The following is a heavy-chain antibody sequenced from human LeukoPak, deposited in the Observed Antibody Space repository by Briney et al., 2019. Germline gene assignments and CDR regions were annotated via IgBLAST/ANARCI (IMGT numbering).Heavy chain of an antibody. D-gene: IGHD6-13*01. CDR2: ISSSSTI. CDR1: GFTFSSYS. CDR3: ARGSIAAAGTRGGFDY. Sequence: GGSLRLSCAASGFTFSSYSMNWVRQAPGKGLEWVSYISSSSTIYYADSVKGRFTISRDNAKNSLYLQMNSLRAEDTAVYYCARGSIAAAGTRGGFDYWGQGTLVTVSS. V-gene: IGHV3-48*01. J-gene: IGHJ4*02.